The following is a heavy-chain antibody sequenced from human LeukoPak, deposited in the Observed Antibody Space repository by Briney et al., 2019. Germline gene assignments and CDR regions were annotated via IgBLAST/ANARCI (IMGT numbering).Heavy chain of an antibody. CDR1: GGSFSGYY. Sequence: PSETLSLTCAVYGGSFSGYYWSWIRQPPGKGLEWIGEINHSGSTNYNPSLKSRVTISVDTSKNQFSLKLSSVTAADTAVYFCARDRLCPNGVCNVNAKYGMDVWGQGTTVTV. CDR3: ARDRLCPNGVCNVNAKYGMDV. V-gene: IGHV4-34*01. CDR2: INHSGST. J-gene: IGHJ6*02. D-gene: IGHD2-8*01.